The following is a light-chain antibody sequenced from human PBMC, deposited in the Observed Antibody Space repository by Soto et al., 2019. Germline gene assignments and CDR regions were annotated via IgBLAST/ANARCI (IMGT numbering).Light chain of an antibody. Sequence: QSVLTQPPSASASLGASVTITCTLSSGYSNYKVDWYQQRPGKGPRFVMRVGTGGIVGSKGDGIPDRFSVLGSGLNRYLTLKNIQEEDERAYHCGADHGTGSSYVYVFGTGTKVPVL. J-gene: IGLJ1*01. CDR3: GADHGTGSSYVYV. CDR1: SGYSNYK. CDR2: VGTGGIVG. V-gene: IGLV9-49*01.